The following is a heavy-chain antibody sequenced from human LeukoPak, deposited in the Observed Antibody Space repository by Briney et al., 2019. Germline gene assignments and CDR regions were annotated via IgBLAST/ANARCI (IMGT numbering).Heavy chain of an antibody. D-gene: IGHD3-22*01. CDR2: IRYDGSNK. J-gene: IGHJ2*01. Sequence: GGSLRLSCAASGFTFSSYGMHWVRQAPGKGLEWVAFIRYDGSNKYYADSVKGRFTISRDNSKNTLYLQMNSLRAEDTAVYYCAADSSGYYYWYFDLWGRGTLVTVSS. V-gene: IGHV3-30*02. CDR1: GFTFSSYG. CDR3: AADSSGYYYWYFDL.